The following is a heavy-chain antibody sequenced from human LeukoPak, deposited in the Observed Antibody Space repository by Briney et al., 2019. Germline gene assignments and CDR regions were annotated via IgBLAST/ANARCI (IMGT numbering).Heavy chain of an antibody. Sequence: SETLSLTCTVSGGSISSYYWSWIRQPPGKGLEWIGYIYYSGSTSYNPSLKSRVTISVDTSKNQFSLKLSSVTAADTAVYYCARQSPHYDFWSGSQGYFDYWGQGTLVTVSS. CDR3: ARQSPHYDFWSGSQGYFDY. CDR2: IYYSGST. J-gene: IGHJ4*02. CDR1: GGSISSYY. V-gene: IGHV4-59*08. D-gene: IGHD3-3*01.